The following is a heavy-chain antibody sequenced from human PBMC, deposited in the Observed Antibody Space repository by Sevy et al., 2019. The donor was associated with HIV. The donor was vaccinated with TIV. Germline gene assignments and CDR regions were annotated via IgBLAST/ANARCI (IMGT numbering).Heavy chain of an antibody. CDR3: ARHGIDYDYVWGSYRYTPEYFQH. J-gene: IGHJ1*01. Sequence: SETLSLTCTVSGGSISSSSYYWGWIRQPPGKGLEWIGSIYYSGSTYYNPSLKSRVTISVDTSKNQFSLKLSSVTAADTAVHYCARHGIDYDYVWGSYRYTPEYFQHWGQGTLVTVSS. V-gene: IGHV4-39*01. D-gene: IGHD3-16*02. CDR2: IYYSGST. CDR1: GGSISSSSYY.